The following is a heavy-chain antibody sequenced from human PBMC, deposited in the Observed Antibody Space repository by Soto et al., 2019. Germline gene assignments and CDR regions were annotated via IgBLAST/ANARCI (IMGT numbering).Heavy chain of an antibody. Sequence: ASVKVSCKASGYTFTSNAMHWVRQAPGQRLEWMGWINAGNGNTKYSQKFQGRVTITRDTSASTAYMELSSLRSEDTAVHYCARGLRVLRWKYCSSTSCPPGNWFDPWGQGTLVTVSS. CDR2: INAGNGNT. J-gene: IGHJ5*02. V-gene: IGHV1-3*01. CDR3: ARGLRVLRWKYCSSTSCPPGNWFDP. CDR1: GYTFTSNA. D-gene: IGHD2-2*01.